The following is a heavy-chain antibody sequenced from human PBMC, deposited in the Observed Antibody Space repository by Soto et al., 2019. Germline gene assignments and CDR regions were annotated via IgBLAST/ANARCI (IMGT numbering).Heavy chain of an antibody. V-gene: IGHV1-46*03. CDR1: GYTFITYY. J-gene: IGHJ2*01. CDR2: INPSGGST. Sequence: GASVKVSCKASGYTFITYYIHWVRQAPGQGLEWMGIINPSGGSTSYAQKFQGRVTVTRDTSTSTVYMEPSSLRSEDTAVYYCGRGYSTTWPYWYIDVWGRGTLVTVSS. D-gene: IGHD2-2*01. CDR3: GRGYSTTWPYWYIDV.